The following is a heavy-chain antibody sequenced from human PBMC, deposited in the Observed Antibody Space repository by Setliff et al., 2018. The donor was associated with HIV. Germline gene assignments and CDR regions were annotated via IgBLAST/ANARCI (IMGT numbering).Heavy chain of an antibody. CDR1: GGSISSESYY. CDR2: IYTSGST. V-gene: IGHV4-61*09. Sequence: PSETLSLTCTVSGGSISSESYYRSWIRQPAGKGLEWIGHIYTSGSTNYSPSLKSQVTISVDTSKNQFSLKMTSVTAADTAVYYCARRQQKLAPNGFDPWGQGTLVTVSS. D-gene: IGHD6-13*01. CDR3: ARRQQKLAPNGFDP. J-gene: IGHJ5*02.